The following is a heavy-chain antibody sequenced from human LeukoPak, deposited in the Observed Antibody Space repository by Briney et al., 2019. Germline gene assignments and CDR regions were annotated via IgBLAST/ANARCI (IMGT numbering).Heavy chain of an antibody. CDR1: GFTVSSNY. CDR3: AREYSSSWYLGYDAFDI. D-gene: IGHD6-13*01. V-gene: IGHV3-66*01. J-gene: IGHJ3*02. CDR2: IYSGGST. Sequence: GGSLRLSCAASGFTVSSNYMSWVRQAPGKGLEWVSVIYSGGSTYYADSVKGRFTISRDNAKNSLYLQMNSLRAEDTALYHCAREYSSSWYLGYDAFDIWGQGTMVTVSS.